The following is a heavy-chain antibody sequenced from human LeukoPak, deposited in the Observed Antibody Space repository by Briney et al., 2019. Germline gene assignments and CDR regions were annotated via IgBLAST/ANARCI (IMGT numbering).Heavy chain of an antibody. Sequence: GGSLRLSCAASGFGFSSHTMNWVRQAQGKGLEWVSSISSTSTYIYYADSVKGRFTISRDNAKNSLYLQMNSLRAEDTAVYYCARVAAAGTVADYWGQGTLVTVSS. J-gene: IGHJ4*02. CDR2: ISSTSTYI. V-gene: IGHV3-21*01. CDR1: GFGFSSHT. D-gene: IGHD6-13*01. CDR3: ARVAAAGTVADY.